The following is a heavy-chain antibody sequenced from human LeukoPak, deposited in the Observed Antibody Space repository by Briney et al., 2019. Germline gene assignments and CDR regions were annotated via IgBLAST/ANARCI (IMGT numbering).Heavy chain of an antibody. Sequence: PSETLSLTCAVSGGSISSNNWWSWVRQSPGKGLEWIGEINYRGSTNYNPSLKSRVTMFVEKSKNQFSLKLSSVTAADTAVYYCARDYDSSGYLSWGQGTLVTVSS. J-gene: IGHJ5*02. CDR1: GGSISSNNW. CDR2: INYRGST. V-gene: IGHV4-4*02. CDR3: ARDYDSSGYLS. D-gene: IGHD3-22*01.